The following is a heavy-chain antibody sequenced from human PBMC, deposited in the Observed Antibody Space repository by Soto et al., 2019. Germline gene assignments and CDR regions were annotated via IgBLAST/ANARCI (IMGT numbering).Heavy chain of an antibody. V-gene: IGHV4-61*01. J-gene: IGHJ4*02. CDR3: RVYKVGFGWTGY. D-gene: IGHD1-20*01. CDR2: QTGST. CDR1: GVSVTSDSHH. Sequence: QVQVQESGPGLVKPSETLSLTCAVSGVSVTSDSHHFVWIRQPPGKGLEWIGQTGSTNYNPSLRSRISISLDTSKNQFSLNLSSVTSADTAVYYCRVYKVGFGWTGYCGQGTLVTISS.